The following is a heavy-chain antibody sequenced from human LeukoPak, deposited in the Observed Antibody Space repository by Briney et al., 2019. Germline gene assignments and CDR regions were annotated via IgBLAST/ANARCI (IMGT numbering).Heavy chain of an antibody. D-gene: IGHD2-15*01. CDR2: VKQDGSEK. J-gene: IGHJ4*02. Sequence: GGSLRLSCAASGFTFSIYWMSWVRQAPGKGLEWVANVKQDGSEKFYVGSVKGRFTISRDNAKNSLYLQMNSLGAEDTAVYYCAREGGFCFGDTCRFFDFWGQGTLVTVSS. CDR3: AREGGFCFGDTCRFFDF. CDR1: GFTFSIYW. V-gene: IGHV3-7*01.